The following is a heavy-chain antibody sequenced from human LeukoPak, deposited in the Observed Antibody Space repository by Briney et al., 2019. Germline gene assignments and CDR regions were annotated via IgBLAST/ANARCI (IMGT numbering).Heavy chain of an antibody. Sequence: PSETLSLTCTVSGDSISSSSFYWGWIRQPPGKGLEWIGSIYYSGSTYYNPSLKSRVTISVDTSKNQFSLKLSSVTAADTAVYYCARLTKGAWELRGWGQGTLVTVSS. CDR2: IYYSGST. V-gene: IGHV4-39*01. CDR3: ARLTKGAWELRG. J-gene: IGHJ4*02. D-gene: IGHD1-26*01. CDR1: GDSISSSSFY.